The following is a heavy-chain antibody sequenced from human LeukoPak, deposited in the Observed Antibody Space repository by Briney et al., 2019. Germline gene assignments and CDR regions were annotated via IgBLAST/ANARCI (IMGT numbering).Heavy chain of an antibody. CDR3: ATDSAGRVTMVRGPLDY. J-gene: IGHJ4*02. CDR2: ISSNGGIT. V-gene: IGHV3-64D*06. Sequence: GGSLRLSCSASGFTFSSYVMHWVRQAPGKGLEYVSAISSNGGITYYADSVKGRFTISRDNSKNTLFLQMSSLRPEDTAVYYCATDSAGRVTMVRGPLDYWGQGTLVTVSS. CDR1: GFTFSSYV. D-gene: IGHD3-10*01.